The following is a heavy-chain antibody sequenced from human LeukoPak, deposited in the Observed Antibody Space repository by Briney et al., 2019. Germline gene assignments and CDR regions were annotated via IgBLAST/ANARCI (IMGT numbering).Heavy chain of an antibody. CDR2: ISGDSSYI. CDR1: GFTFSIYS. CDR3: ARSYYDGSGYYSPDY. J-gene: IGHJ4*02. Sequence: GGSLRLSCAASGFTFSIYSTNWVRQAPGKGLVWVSSISGDSSYIYYADSVKGRFTISRDNAKNSLYLQMNSLRAEDTAVYFCARSYYDGSGYYSPDYWGQGTLVTVSS. V-gene: IGHV3-21*01. D-gene: IGHD3-22*01.